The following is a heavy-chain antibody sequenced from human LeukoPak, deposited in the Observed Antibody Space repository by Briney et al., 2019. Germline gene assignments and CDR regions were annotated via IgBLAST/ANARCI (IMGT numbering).Heavy chain of an antibody. Sequence: GGSLRLSCAASGFTVSSNYMSWVRQAPGKGLEWVALMYSEGSTFYADSVKGGFTCSRDNSKNKLSLQIHSLRAADTAVYYCHTNNYHGSESPGPPHFHHWRQGPLVSVSS. CDR1: GFTVSSNY. D-gene: IGHD3-10*01. CDR3: HTNNYHGSESPGPPHFHH. J-gene: IGHJ1*01. CDR2: MYSEGST. V-gene: IGHV3-53*01.